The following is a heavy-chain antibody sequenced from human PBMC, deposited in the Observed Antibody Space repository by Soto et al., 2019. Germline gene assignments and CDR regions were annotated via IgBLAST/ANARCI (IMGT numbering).Heavy chain of an antibody. D-gene: IGHD1-26*01. CDR3: GRVAVGNTYLFDY. CDR2: ISSGSDYI. V-gene: IGHV3-21*01. Sequence: GGSLRLSCAASGFTFSIYSMKWVRQAPGKGLEWVSSISSGSDYIFYADSVKGRFTISKDNTKNSVYLQMNSLRAEGTGVYYCGRVAVGNTYLFDYWGQGT. CDR1: GFTFSIYS. J-gene: IGHJ4*02.